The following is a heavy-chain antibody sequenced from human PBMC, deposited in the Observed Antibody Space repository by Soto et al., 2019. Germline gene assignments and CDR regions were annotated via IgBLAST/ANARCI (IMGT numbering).Heavy chain of an antibody. CDR2: IYTSASI. J-gene: IGHJ6*02. CDR1: AAALNTHS. D-gene: IGHD6-19*01. V-gene: IGHV4-4*07. Sequence: PSETRSHTCIVSAAALNTHSWTLIRQTAGKGLEWIGRIYTSASINYNPSLKGRVTLSVDTSTNQVSLRLASVTAADTAIYYCARDREAGYNFYYGMDVWGQGTTVSVSS. CDR3: ARDREAGYNFYYGMDV.